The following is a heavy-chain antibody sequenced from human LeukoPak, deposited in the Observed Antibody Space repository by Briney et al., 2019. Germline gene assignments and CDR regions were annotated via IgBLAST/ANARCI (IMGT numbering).Heavy chain of an antibody. V-gene: IGHV4-34*01. CDR2: INHSGST. J-gene: IGHJ5*02. CDR3: AKGSGGRRPNWFDP. CDR1: GGSFSGYY. Sequence: PSETLSLTCAVYGGSFSGYYWSWIRQPPGKGLEWIGEINHSGSTNYNPSLKSRVTISVDTSKNQFSLKLSSVTAADTAVYYCAKGSGGRRPNWFDPWGQGNLVTVSS. D-gene: IGHD2-15*01.